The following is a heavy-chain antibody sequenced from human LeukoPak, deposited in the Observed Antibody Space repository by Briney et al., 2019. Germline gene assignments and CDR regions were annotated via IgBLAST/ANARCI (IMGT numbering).Heavy chain of an antibody. J-gene: IGHJ6*02. V-gene: IGHV4-34*01. CDR1: GGSFSGYY. CDR2: INHSGST. D-gene: IGHD3-16*01. Sequence: SETLSLTCAVYGGSFSGYYWSWIRQPPGKGLEWIGEINHSGSTNYSPSLKSRVTISVDTSKNQFSLKLSSVTAADTAVYYCARDRLYYYYGMDVWGQGTTVTVSS. CDR3: ARDRLYYYYGMDV.